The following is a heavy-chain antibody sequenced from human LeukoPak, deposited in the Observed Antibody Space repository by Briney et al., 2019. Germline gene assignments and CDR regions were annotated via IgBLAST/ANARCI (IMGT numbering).Heavy chain of an antibody. J-gene: IGHJ4*02. D-gene: IGHD3-22*01. CDR3: AREKGYYDGSGYWAGNFDY. Sequence: SETLSLTCTVSGGSISSYYWSWIRQPPGKGLEWIGYIYYGGSTNYNPSLKSRVTISVDTSKNQFSLKLSSVTAVDTAVYYCAREKGYYDGSGYWAGNFDYWGQGTLVTVSS. CDR1: GGSISSYY. CDR2: IYYGGST. V-gene: IGHV4-59*01.